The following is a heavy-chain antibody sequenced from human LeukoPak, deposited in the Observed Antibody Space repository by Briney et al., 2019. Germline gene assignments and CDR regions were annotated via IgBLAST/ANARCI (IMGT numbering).Heavy chain of an antibody. CDR2: IYSGGST. V-gene: IGHV3-66*01. J-gene: IGHJ4*02. CDR3: ARARGRWLQFFDY. D-gene: IGHD5-24*01. Sequence: EPGGSLRLSCAASGFTVSSNYMSWVRQAPGKGLEWVSVIYSGGSTYYADSVKGRFTISRDNSKNTLYLQMNSLRAEDTAVYYCARARGRWLQFFDYWGQGTLVTVSS. CDR1: GFTVSSNY.